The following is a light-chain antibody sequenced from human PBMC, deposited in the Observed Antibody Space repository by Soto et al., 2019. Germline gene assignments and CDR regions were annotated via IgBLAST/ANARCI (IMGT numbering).Light chain of an antibody. J-gene: IGKJ4*01. Sequence: EIVMTQSPATLSVSPGERVSLSCRASRSVRSNLAWYQQKPGQVPRVLIYGASTRAIGIPDRFSGSGSGTEVTLTIISLQSEDFAVYYCQHYNNLWGFGGGTKLEIK. CDR2: GAS. V-gene: IGKV3-15*01. CDR1: RSVRSN. CDR3: QHYNNLWG.